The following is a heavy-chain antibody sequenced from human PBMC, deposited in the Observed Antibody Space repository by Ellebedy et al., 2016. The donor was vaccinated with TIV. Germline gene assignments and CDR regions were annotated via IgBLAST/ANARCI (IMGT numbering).Heavy chain of an antibody. CDR1: GFTFSSYW. CDR3: AREGLGSGWSYPGY. Sequence: GESLKISXAASGFTFSSYWMSWVRQAPGKGLEWVANIKQDGSEKYYVDSVKGRFTISRDNAKNSLYLQMNSLRAEDTAVYYCAREGLGSGWSYPGYWGQGTLVTVSS. CDR2: IKQDGSEK. J-gene: IGHJ4*02. D-gene: IGHD6-19*01. V-gene: IGHV3-7*01.